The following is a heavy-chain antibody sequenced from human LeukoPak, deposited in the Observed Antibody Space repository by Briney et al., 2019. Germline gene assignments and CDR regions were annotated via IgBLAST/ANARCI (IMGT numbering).Heavy chain of an antibody. J-gene: IGHJ4*02. D-gene: IGHD4-11*01. CDR2: IYHSGSA. Sequence: SETLSLACTVSGYSISSGYYCGWIRQPPGKGLEWIASIYHSGSAYYNPSLKSRVTISVDASKNQCTLKLSSVTAADTAVYYCARVAVTTVTKLDYWGQGTLVIVSS. V-gene: IGHV4-38-2*02. CDR3: ARVAVTTVTKLDY. CDR1: GYSISSGYY.